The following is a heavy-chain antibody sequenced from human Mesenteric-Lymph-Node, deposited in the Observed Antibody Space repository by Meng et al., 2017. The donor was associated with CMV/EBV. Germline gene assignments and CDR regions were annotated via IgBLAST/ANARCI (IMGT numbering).Heavy chain of an antibody. J-gene: IGHJ4*02. Sequence: GESLKISCVASGFTFSTYGMTWVRQAPGKGLEWVALINGDGGSTYYVDSVKGRFTISRDNSKNTLYLQMSSLGDEDTAVYYCARGSDFDFWGQGTLVTVSS. V-gene: IGHV3-23*01. CDR1: GFTFSTYG. CDR2: INGDGGST. CDR3: ARGSDFDF. D-gene: IGHD6-6*01.